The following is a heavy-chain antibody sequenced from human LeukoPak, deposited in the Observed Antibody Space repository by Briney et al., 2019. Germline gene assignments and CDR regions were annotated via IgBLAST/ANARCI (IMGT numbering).Heavy chain of an antibody. CDR1: GGSFSPYY. D-gene: IGHD3-10*01. J-gene: IGHJ3*02. Sequence: SETLSLTCAVYGGSFSPYYWSWIRQSPDKGLEWIGEINHSRSTNYNPSLKSRVTILVDTSKNQFSLKLRSVTAADTAVYYCAREGVGAIPFDIWGQGTMVTVSS. V-gene: IGHV4-34*01. CDR2: INHSRST. CDR3: AREGVGAIPFDI.